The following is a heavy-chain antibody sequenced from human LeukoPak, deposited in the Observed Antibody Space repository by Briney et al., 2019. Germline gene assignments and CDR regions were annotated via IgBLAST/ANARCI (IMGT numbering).Heavy chain of an antibody. CDR2: IYYSGST. D-gene: IGHD4-17*01. Sequence: SETLSLTCTVSGGSISSSTYYWGWIRQPLGKGLEWIGSIYYSGSTYYNPSLKSRVTISVDTSKNQFSLKLSSVTAADTAVYYCARSQAYGIFDYWGQGTLVTVSS. CDR3: ARSQAYGIFDY. V-gene: IGHV4-39*01. J-gene: IGHJ4*02. CDR1: GGSISSSTYY.